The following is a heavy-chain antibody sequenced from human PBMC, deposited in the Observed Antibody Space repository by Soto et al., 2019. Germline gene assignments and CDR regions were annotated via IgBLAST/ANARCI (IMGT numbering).Heavy chain of an antibody. CDR3: ARALYCSGGSCPKTYYYGMDI. CDR2: IIPIFGTA. D-gene: IGHD2-15*01. J-gene: IGHJ6*02. Sequence: SVKVSCKASGGTFSSYAISWVRQAPGQGLEWMGGIIPIFGTANYAQKFQGRVTITADESTSTAYMELSSLRSEDTAVYYCARALYCSGGSCPKTYYYGMDIWGQGTTVTVSS. CDR1: GGTFSSYA. V-gene: IGHV1-69*13.